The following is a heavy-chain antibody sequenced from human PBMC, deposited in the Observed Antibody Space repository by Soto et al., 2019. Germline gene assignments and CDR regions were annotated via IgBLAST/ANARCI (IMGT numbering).Heavy chain of an antibody. CDR1: GGSVSSRSHF. V-gene: IGHV4-61*01. CDR3: ARYDAESGSNKLDP. J-gene: IGHJ5*02. Sequence: QVQLQESGLGVVKPSDTLSVTCTVSGGSVSSRSHFWSWIRQPPGGGLQWIGYIYYTGNTNYSPSLKGRATLSVDTSRNQFSLRLTSVTAADTAIYYCARYDAESGSNKLDPWGQGTLVTVSS. CDR2: IYYTGNT. D-gene: IGHD5-12*01.